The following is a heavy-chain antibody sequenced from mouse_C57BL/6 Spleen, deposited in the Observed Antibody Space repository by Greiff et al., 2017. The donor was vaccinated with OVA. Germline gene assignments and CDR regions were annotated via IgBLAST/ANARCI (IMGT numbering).Heavy chain of an antibody. CDR3: AIYDDDEEITYYYAMDY. Sequence: VQLQQSGPELVKPGASVKISCKASGYSFTDYNMNWVKQSNGKSLEWIGVINPNYGTTSYNPKFKGKATLTVDQSSSTAYMQLNSLTSEDSAVDYGAIYDDDEEITYYYAMDYWGQGTSVTVSS. CDR2: INPNYGTT. CDR1: GYSFTDYN. V-gene: IGHV1-39*01. D-gene: IGHD2-4*01. J-gene: IGHJ4*01.